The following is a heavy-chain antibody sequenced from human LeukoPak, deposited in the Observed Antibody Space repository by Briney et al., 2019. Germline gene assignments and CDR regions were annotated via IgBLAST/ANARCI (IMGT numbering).Heavy chain of an antibody. CDR3: ARYPTRQQLVQGFVY. CDR2: IYHSGST. D-gene: IGHD6-13*01. CDR1: GYSISSGYY. J-gene: IGHJ4*02. Sequence: SETLSLTCTVSGYSISSGYYWGWIRQPPGKGLEWIGSIYHSGSTYYNPSLKSRVTISVDTSKNQFSLKLSSVTAADTAVYYCARYPTRQQLVQGFVYWGQGTLVTVSS. V-gene: IGHV4-38-2*02.